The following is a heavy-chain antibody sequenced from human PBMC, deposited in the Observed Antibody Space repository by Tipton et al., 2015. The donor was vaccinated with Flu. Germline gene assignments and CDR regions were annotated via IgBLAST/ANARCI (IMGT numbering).Heavy chain of an antibody. Sequence: TLSLTCTVSGDSISSGYHYWTWIRQHPGKGLEWIGYIYYSGSTYYNPSLKSRVSISVDSSKNQFSLTLSSVTAADTAVYYCARAGSTVTRYFDYWGQGSLVTVSS. V-gene: IGHV4-31*03. CDR1: GDSISSGYHY. CDR3: ARAGSTVTRYFDY. CDR2: IYYSGST. J-gene: IGHJ4*02. D-gene: IGHD4-11*01.